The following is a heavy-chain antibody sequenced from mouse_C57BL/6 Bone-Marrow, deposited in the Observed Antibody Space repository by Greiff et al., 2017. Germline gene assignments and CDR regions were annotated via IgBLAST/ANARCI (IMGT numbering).Heavy chain of an antibody. CDR2: IDPSDSYT. D-gene: IGHD4-1*01. CDR3: AREGLTGTCWYFDV. CDR1: GYTFTSYW. Sequence: QVQLQQPGAELVMPGASVKLSCKASGYTFTSYWMHWVKQRPGQGLEWIGEIDPSDSYTNYNQKFKGKSTLTVDKSSSTAYMQLSSLPSEDSAVYYCAREGLTGTCWYFDVWGTGTTVTVSS. J-gene: IGHJ1*03. V-gene: IGHV1-69*01.